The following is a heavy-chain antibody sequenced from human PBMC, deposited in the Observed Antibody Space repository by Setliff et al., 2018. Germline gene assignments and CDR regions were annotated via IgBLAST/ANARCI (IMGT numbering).Heavy chain of an antibody. V-gene: IGHV3-23*01. CDR1: GFTFSSDP. CDR3: AGLTASREVYYYYGMDV. CDR2: ISSGGNT. J-gene: IGHJ6*02. D-gene: IGHD1-26*01. Sequence: GGSLRLSCAASGFTFSSDPMSWVRQAPGKGLEWVSGISSGGNTYYADSVKGRFTISRDNSKNTLYLQMNSLRAEDTAVYYCAGLTASREVYYYYGMDVWGQGTTVTVSS.